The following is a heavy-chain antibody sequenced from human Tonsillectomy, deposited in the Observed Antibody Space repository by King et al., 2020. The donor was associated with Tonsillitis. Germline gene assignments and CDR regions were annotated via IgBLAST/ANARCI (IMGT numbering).Heavy chain of an antibody. CDR1: GYTFTSNG. Sequence: QLVQSGAEVKKPGASVKVSCKASGYTFTSNGISWVRQAPGQGLEWMGWISTYNGNTNYAQKIQGRVTMTRDTSTSTAYMELRSLTSDDTAVYYCARDGHDYVLFEGWKYWGQGTLVTASS. CDR2: ISTYNGNT. CDR3: ARDGHDYVLFEGWKY. D-gene: IGHD4-17*01. V-gene: IGHV1-18*04. J-gene: IGHJ4*02.